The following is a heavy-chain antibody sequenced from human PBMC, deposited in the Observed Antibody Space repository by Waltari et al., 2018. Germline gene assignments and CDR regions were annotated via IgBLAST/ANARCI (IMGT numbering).Heavy chain of an antibody. V-gene: IGHV1-18*01. D-gene: IGHD3-3*01. CDR1: XYTFPSFG. CDR2: ISGYXGDA. J-gene: IGHJ4*02. CDR3: ARDXVTLFXVVIAEGNYFDX. Sequence: QVXXVXSGAEXKKXGASVRVSCKASXYTFPSFGPNWVRQAPGQGLEWMGXISGYXGDAKXAQKVXGRLTMTTDAXTSTAYMELRSLESDDTXVYYCARDXVTLFXVVIAEGNYFDXWGQGTLLTVSS.